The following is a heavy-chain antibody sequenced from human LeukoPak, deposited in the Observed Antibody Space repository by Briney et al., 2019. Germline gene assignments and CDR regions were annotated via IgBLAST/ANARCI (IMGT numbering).Heavy chain of an antibody. J-gene: IGHJ4*02. CDR3: ARDRLEEGYYFDY. V-gene: IGHV3-7*01. CDR1: GCTFSSYW. CDR2: IKQDGSEK. D-gene: IGHD6-19*01. Sequence: GGSLRLSCAASGCTFSSYWMSWVRQAPGKGLQWVANIKQDGSEKYYVDSVKGRFTISRDNAKNSLYLQMNSLRAEDTAVYYCARDRLEEGYYFDYWGQGTLVTVSS.